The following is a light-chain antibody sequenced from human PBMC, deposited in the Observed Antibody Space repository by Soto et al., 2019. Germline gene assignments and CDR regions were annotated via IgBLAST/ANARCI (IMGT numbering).Light chain of an antibody. CDR3: QQLNTYPLT. V-gene: IGKV1-9*01. CDR1: QGIRSY. CDR2: AAS. J-gene: IGKJ4*01. Sequence: DIQLTQSPSFLSASIGDRVTITCRASQGIRSYLAWYQQKPGKAPKLLIYAASNLQSGVPSRFSGSGSGTEFTLTISSLQPEDFATYYCQQLNTYPLTFGGGTKVGI.